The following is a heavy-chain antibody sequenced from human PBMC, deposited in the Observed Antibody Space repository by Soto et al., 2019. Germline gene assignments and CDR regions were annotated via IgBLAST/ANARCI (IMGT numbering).Heavy chain of an antibody. CDR1: GFTFSSHW. CDR2: IKGDAGAI. Sequence: EVPLVESGGGLVQPGGSLSLSCAASGFTFSSHWMSWVRQAPGKGLEWVASIKGDAGAIYYVDSVKGRFTISRDNAINSLDLQMNSLRVEDAAVYYCATLLGSVTTFDRWGQGTLVTVSS. CDR3: ATLLGSVTTFDR. J-gene: IGHJ4*02. V-gene: IGHV3-7*01. D-gene: IGHD3-16*01.